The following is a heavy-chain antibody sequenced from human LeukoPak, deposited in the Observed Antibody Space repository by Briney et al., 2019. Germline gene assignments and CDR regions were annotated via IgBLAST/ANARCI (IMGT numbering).Heavy chain of an antibody. D-gene: IGHD6-13*01. V-gene: IGHV3-48*03. J-gene: IGHJ4*02. CDR1: GFPFSVYE. Sequence: GGSLRLSCAVSGFPFSVYEMNWVRQAPGKGLEWVSNIGSSGAIRHYADSVKGRFSISRDNAENSLFLQMNSLRVEDTGIYYCALLAVASDLDDWGQGALVTVSS. CDR3: ALLAVASDLDD. CDR2: IGSSGAIR.